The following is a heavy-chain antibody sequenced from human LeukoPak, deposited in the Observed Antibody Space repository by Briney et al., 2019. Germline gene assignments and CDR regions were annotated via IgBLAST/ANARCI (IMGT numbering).Heavy chain of an antibody. CDR3: ARDAEFYYYDSSGYRPRGVYFDY. CDR2: IYTSGST. CDR1: GGSISSYY. Sequence: SETLSLTCTVSGGSISSYYWSWIRQPAGKGLEWIGRIYTSGSTNYNPSLKSRVTISVVKSKNQFSLKLSSVTAADTAVYYCARDAEFYYYDSSGYRPRGVYFDYWGQGTLVTVSS. J-gene: IGHJ4*02. D-gene: IGHD3-22*01. V-gene: IGHV4-4*07.